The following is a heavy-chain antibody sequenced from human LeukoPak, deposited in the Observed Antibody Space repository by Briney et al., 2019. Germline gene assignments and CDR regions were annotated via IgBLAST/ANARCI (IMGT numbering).Heavy chain of an antibody. CDR2: NSAYNGNT. CDR1: GYTFTSYG. Sequence: ASVKVSCKASGYTFTSYGISWVRQAPGQGLEWMGWNSAYNGNTNYAQKLQGRVTMTTDTSTSTAYMELRSLRSDDTAVYYCARDFVRAFDWYFDLWGRGTLVTVSS. D-gene: IGHD6-6*01. J-gene: IGHJ2*01. CDR3: ARDFVRAFDWYFDL. V-gene: IGHV1-18*01.